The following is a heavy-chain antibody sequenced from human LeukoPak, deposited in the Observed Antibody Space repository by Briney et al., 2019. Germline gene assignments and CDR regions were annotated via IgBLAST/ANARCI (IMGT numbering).Heavy chain of an antibody. J-gene: IGHJ6*02. CDR1: GYSFTSYW. Sequence: GESLKISCKGSGYSFTSYWIVWVRQMPGKGLEWMGIIYPGDSDTRYSPSFQGQVTISADKSISTAYLQWSSLKASDTAMYYCARGATVTTTPYYYYGMDVWGQGTTVTVSS. D-gene: IGHD4-11*01. CDR3: ARGATVTTTPYYYYGMDV. V-gene: IGHV5-51*01. CDR2: IYPGDSDT.